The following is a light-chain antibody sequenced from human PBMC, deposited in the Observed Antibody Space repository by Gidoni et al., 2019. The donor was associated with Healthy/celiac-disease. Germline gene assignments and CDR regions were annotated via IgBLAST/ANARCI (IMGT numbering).Light chain of an antibody. CDR1: QSISSY. V-gene: IGKV1-39*01. CDR2: AAS. J-gene: IGKJ1*01. Sequence: DIQMTQSPSSLSASVGDRVTITCRASQSISSYLNWYQQKPGKAPKLLIYAASSLQSGVPSRFSGSGSGTDFTLTISSLQPEDFATYNCQQSYSTPTFXXXTKVEIK. CDR3: QQSYSTPT.